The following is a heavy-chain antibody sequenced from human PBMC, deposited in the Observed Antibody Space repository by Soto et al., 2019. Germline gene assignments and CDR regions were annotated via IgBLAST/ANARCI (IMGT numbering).Heavy chain of an antibody. Sequence: QVQLVQSGAEVKKPGASVKVSCKASGYTFTSYGISWVRQAPGQGLAWMGWISAYNGNTNYAQKLQGRVTMTTDTSTSTAYMELRSLRSDDTAVYYCARALRYFGREDGYYYGMDVWGQGTTVTVSS. CDR3: ARALRYFGREDGYYYGMDV. J-gene: IGHJ6*02. CDR1: GYTFTSYG. V-gene: IGHV1-18*01. CDR2: ISAYNGNT. D-gene: IGHD3-9*01.